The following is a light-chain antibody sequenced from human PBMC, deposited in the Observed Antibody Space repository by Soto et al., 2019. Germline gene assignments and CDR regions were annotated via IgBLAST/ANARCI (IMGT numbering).Light chain of an antibody. CDR3: SSYTSRSTFWV. CDR1: SSDVDGYKY. J-gene: IGLJ3*02. Sequence: ALTQPASVSGSPGQSITISCTGTSSDVDGYKYVSWYQQHPGKAPKLMIYAVSNRPSGVSNRFSGSKSGDTASLTISGLQAEDEADYYCSSYTSRSTFWVFGGGTKLTVL. CDR2: AVS. V-gene: IGLV2-14*01.